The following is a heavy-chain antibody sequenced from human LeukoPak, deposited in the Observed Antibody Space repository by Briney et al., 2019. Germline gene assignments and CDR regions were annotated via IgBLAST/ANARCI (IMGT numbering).Heavy chain of an antibody. CDR1: GFPFSNAW. CDR2: IKSKTDGRTT. Sequence: GGPLRLSCAACGFPFSNAWMSWVRQSPGEGLEWVGRIKSKTDGRTTDYAAPVKGRFTISRNDSKSTLYLQMNSLKTEDTAVYYCTTDPAYYNNYWGQATLVTVSS. D-gene: IGHD3-10*01. CDR3: TTDPAYYNNY. J-gene: IGHJ4*02. V-gene: IGHV3-15*01.